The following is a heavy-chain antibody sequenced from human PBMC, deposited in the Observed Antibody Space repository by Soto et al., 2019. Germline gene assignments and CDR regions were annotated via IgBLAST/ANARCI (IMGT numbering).Heavy chain of an antibody. Sequence: SVKVSCKASGGTFSSYAISWVRQAPGQGLEWMGGIIPIFGTANYAQKFQGRVTITADESTSTAYMELSSLRSEDTAVYYCARVGYYDSSGYYPSNWFDPWGQGTLVTVS. CDR3: ARVGYYDSSGYYPSNWFDP. CDR1: GGTFSSYA. CDR2: IIPIFGTA. D-gene: IGHD3-22*01. V-gene: IGHV1-69*13. J-gene: IGHJ5*02.